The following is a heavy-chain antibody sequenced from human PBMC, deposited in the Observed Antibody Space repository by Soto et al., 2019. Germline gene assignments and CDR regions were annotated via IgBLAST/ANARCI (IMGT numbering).Heavy chain of an antibody. J-gene: IGHJ4*02. D-gene: IGHD2-21*01. CDR1: GFSLSSSTVG. CDR3: VRKFRPGPFDY. V-gene: IGHV2-5*02. Sequence: GPTLVNPTQTLTLTCAFSGFSLSSSTVGVGWIRQPPEKALEWLGIIYWDDDKRYSPSLKNRLTITKDTSKNQVVLTMTNMEPVDTATYYCVRKFRPGPFDYWGQGALVT. CDR2: IYWDDDK.